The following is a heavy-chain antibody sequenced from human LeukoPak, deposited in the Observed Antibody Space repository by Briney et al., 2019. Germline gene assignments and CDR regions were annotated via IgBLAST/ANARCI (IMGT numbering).Heavy chain of an antibody. V-gene: IGHV3-23*01. J-gene: IGHJ4*02. CDR1: GFTFSDYA. D-gene: IGHD3-3*01. CDR3: AKDRDLFGVLPLFHY. CDR2: SSGGRT. Sequence: GGSLRLSCAASGFTFSDYAMSWVRQAPGKGLEWVSASSGGRTYYADSVRGRFTISRDKSRNTLYLQMNSLRAEVTAVYYCAKDRDLFGVLPLFHYWGQGTLVTVSS.